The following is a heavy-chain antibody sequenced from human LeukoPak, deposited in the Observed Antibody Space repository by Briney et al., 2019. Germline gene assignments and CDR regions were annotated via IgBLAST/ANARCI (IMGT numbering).Heavy chain of an antibody. D-gene: IGHD6-13*01. Sequence: GGSLRLSCAASGFTFSSYGMHWVRQAPGKGLEWVAFIRYDGSNKYYADSVKGRFIISRDNAKDTLYLQMNSLRDEDTAVYYCAKDQEAVIAAAGTFNDWGPGTLVTVSS. CDR1: GFTFSSYG. J-gene: IGHJ4*02. CDR2: IRYDGSNK. CDR3: AKDQEAVIAAAGTFND. V-gene: IGHV3-30*02.